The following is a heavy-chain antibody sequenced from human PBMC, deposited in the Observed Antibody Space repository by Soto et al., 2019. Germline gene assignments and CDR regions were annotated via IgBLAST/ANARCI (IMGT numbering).Heavy chain of an antibody. Sequence: GWSLRLSCAASGFTFSSYAMHWVRQAPGKGLEWVAVISYDGSNKYYADSVKGRFTISRDNSKNTLYLQMNSLRAEDTAVYYCAREVHQQLLDYGGQGHMVTVYS. D-gene: IGHD6-13*01. CDR1: GFTFSSYA. J-gene: IGHJ4*02. V-gene: IGHV3-30-3*01. CDR2: ISYDGSNK. CDR3: AREVHQQLLDY.